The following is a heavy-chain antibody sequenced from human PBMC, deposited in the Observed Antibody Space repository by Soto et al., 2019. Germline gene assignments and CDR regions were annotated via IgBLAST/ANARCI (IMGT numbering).Heavy chain of an antibody. V-gene: IGHV3-21*04. CDR2: ISSRSDI. CDR1: GFILGDYA. Sequence: PGGSLRLSCSASGFILGDYALHWVRQAPGKGLEWVSSISSRSDIYYAYSVKCRFTISRDNAKNSVSLQMNSLRAEDTAVYYCARDPTVGAAAGISTHYWGQGTLVTVSS. CDR3: ARDPTVGAAAGISTHY. J-gene: IGHJ4*02. D-gene: IGHD6-13*01.